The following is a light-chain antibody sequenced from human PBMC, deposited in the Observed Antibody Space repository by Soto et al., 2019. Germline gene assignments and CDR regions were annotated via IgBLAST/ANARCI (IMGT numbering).Light chain of an antibody. J-gene: IGKJ1*01. CDR3: MQPLQTPWT. CDR2: LGS. Sequence: DIVMTQSPLSLPVTPGEPASISCRSSQSLLHSNGYNYLDWYLQKPGQSPQLLIYLGSNRASGVPDRFSGSGSGTDFTLKISRVEAEDVGVYYCMQPLQTPWTFGQGTKMDIK. V-gene: IGKV2-28*01. CDR1: QSLLHSNGYNY.